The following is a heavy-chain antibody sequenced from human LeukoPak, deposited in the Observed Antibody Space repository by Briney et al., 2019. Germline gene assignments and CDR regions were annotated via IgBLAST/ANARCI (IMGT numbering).Heavy chain of an antibody. V-gene: IGHV1-2*02. CDR3: ARSDSSGYYWNFDY. Sequence: ASVKVSCKASGYTFTGYYMHWVRQAPGQGLEWMGWINPNSGGTNYAQKFQGRVTMTRDTSISTAYMELSRLRSDDTAVYYCARSDSSGYYWNFDYWGQGTLVTVSS. CDR1: GYTFTGYY. D-gene: IGHD3-22*01. CDR2: INPNSGGT. J-gene: IGHJ4*02.